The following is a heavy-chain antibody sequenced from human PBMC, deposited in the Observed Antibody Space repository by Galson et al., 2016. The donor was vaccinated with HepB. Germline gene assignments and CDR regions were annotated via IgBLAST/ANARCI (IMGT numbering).Heavy chain of an antibody. CDR3: ARTGKKPLDF. CDR1: GGSISSGSYY. D-gene: IGHD7-27*01. Sequence: TLSLSCSVSGGSISSGSYYWTWIRQRPGEGLEWIGYIYYNGYASYSPSLRGRATISRDTSKNEFSLMLTSLTAADTAIYYCARTGKKPLDFWGQGSLVTVSS. V-gene: IGHV4-31*03. J-gene: IGHJ4*02. CDR2: IYYNGYA.